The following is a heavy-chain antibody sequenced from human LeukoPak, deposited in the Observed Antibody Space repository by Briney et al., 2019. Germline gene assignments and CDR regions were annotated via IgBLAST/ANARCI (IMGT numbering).Heavy chain of an antibody. J-gene: IGHJ4*02. CDR2: ISITGGTT. CDR1: GFTFSHSE. Sequence: GGSLRLSCAASGFTFSHSEMNWVHQAPGKGLEWLSFISITGGTTHYAVSVKGRFTTSRDNAQSSLFLQMNNLRAEDTAVYYCGRLTAYYSDYWGQGTLVTVSS. V-gene: IGHV3-48*03. CDR3: GRLTAYYSDY.